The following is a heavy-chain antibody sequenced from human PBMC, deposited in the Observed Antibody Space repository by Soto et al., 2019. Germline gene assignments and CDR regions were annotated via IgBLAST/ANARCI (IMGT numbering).Heavy chain of an antibody. Sequence: GASVKVSCKTSGYTFTSFQMHWVRQAPGQGLEWMGIINPGSGSTNYAQKFQGRVTMTSDTSTRTIYMELSSLRSEDTAVYYCANCRLPAIPAAADYWGQGTLVTVS. CDR1: GYTFTSFQ. CDR2: INPGSGST. V-gene: IGHV1-46*01. CDR3: ANCRLPAIPAAADY. D-gene: IGHD2-2*01. J-gene: IGHJ4*02.